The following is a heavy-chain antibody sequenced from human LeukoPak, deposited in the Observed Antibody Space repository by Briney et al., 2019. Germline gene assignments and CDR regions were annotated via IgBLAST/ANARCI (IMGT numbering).Heavy chain of an antibody. D-gene: IGHD3-22*01. J-gene: IGHJ3*02. CDR1: GGPISSYY. CDR2: IYTSGST. V-gene: IGHV4-4*07. CDR3: ARGPYKYDGSGAFDI. Sequence: PSETLSLTCTVSGGPISSYYWSWIRQPAGKGLEWIGRIYTSGSTNYNPSLKSRVTISVDTSKNQFSLKLTSVTAADTAVYYCARGPYKYDGSGAFDIWGQGTKVTVSS.